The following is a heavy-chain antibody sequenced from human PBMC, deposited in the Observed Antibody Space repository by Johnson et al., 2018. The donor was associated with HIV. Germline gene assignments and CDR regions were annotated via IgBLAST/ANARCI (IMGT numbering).Heavy chain of an antibody. CDR3: AKVRCGGDCLDAFDI. D-gene: IGHD2-21*02. CDR1: GFTFSSYA. J-gene: IGHJ3*02. V-gene: IGHV3-23*04. Sequence: MLLVESGGGLVQRGGSLRLPCIASGFTFSSYAISWVRQAPGKGLEWVSAISGSSGITYYADSVEGRFTISRDNSRNTLYLQMNSLRTEDTAVYYCAKVRCGGDCLDAFDIWGQGTMVTVSS. CDR2: ISGSSGIT.